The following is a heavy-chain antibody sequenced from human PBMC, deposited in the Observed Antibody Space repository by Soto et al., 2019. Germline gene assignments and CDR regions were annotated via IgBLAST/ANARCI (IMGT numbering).Heavy chain of an antibody. D-gene: IGHD3-22*01. CDR1: GYTFTSYA. V-gene: IGHV1-3*01. CDR3: ARPKDYDDCLDL. Sequence: ASVKVSCKASGYTFTSYAMHWVRQAPGQRLEWMGWINAGNGNIKYSQKFQGRITITRDTSASTAYMELSSLISEDTAVYYCARPKDYDDCLDLWGQGTLVTVSS. CDR2: INAGNGNI. J-gene: IGHJ4*02.